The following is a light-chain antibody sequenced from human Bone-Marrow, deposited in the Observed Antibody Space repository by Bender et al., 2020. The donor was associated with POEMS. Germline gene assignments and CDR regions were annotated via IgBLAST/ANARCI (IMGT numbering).Light chain of an antibody. CDR3: QSYDNSLGGWV. Sequence: QSALTQPASVSGSPGQSITISCTGTSSDVGSYNLVSWYQQHPGKGPKCIIYQGTKRPSGVPDRFSGSKSGTSASLAITGLQAEDEGDYYCQSYDNSLGGWVFGGGTKLTVL. V-gene: IGLV2-14*02. CDR2: QGT. J-gene: IGLJ3*02. CDR1: SSDVGSYNL.